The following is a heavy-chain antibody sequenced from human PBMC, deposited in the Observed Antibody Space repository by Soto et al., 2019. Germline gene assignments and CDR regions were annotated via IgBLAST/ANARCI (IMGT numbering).Heavy chain of an antibody. CDR1: GFSFDDFA. D-gene: IGHD3-22*01. Sequence: CLRLSCAACGFSFDDFAMHWVRQVPGKGLEWVAGISRNSDTIGYAGSVQGRFSISRDNAKNSLYLQMNSLRPEDTAIYFCAKDGAAFNYYYPIGVCGQRTTVTVPS. CDR2: ISRNSDTI. V-gene: IGHV3-9*01. J-gene: IGHJ6*02. CDR3: AKDGAAFNYYYPIGV.